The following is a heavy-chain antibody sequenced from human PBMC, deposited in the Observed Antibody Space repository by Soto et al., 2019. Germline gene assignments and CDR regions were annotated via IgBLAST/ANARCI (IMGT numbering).Heavy chain of an antibody. CDR1: GGSLSRNNW. J-gene: IGHJ5*02. V-gene: IGHV4-4*03. D-gene: IGHD3-10*01. CDR3: ASGSSITMVRGVTFNWFDP. Sequence: APEDLSPTNPVSGGSLSRNNWLGWGLPPPGKGPEWIWGNHHSGRTPNNPPLKSRVTISVDPSKNQFSLKLGSVTAADTAVYYCASGSSITMVRGVTFNWFDPWGQGTLVTVSS. CDR2: NHHSGRT.